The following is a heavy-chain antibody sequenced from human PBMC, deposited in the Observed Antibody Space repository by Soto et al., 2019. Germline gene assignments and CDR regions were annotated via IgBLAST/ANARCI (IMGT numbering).Heavy chain of an antibody. J-gene: IGHJ4*02. V-gene: IGHV3-15*01. CDR3: TTAPLRITIFGVEFDY. CDR2: IKSKTDGGTT. Sequence: EVQLVESGGGLVKPGGSLRLSCAASGFTFSNAWMSWVRQATGKGLAWVGRIKSKTDGGTTDYAAPVKGRFTISRDDSKNTLYLQMNSLKTEDTAVYYCTTAPLRITIFGVEFDYWGQGTLVTVSS. D-gene: IGHD3-3*01. CDR1: GFTFSNAW.